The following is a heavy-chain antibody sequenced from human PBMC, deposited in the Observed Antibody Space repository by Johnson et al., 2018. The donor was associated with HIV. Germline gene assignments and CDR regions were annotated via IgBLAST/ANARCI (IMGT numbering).Heavy chain of an antibody. D-gene: IGHD5-24*01. CDR3: ATARDGYNYNWGAFDI. V-gene: IGHV3-33*01. Sequence: LLVESGGGVVQPGRSLRLSCAASGFTFSYYGMHWVRQAPGKGLEWVAVIWFDGTNKYYADSVKGRFTISRDNSKNTLYLQMNSLRAADTAVYYCATARDGYNYNWGAFDIWGQGTMVTVSS. J-gene: IGHJ3*02. CDR2: IWFDGTNK. CDR1: GFTFSYYG.